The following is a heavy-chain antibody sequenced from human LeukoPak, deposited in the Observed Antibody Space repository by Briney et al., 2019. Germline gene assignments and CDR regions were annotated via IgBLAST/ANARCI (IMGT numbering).Heavy chain of an antibody. CDR3: ARRHNGDYENPWDY. Sequence: GESLKISCKSSGYSFTTYWIAWVRQMPGKGLEWMGIIYPGDSDTRYRPSFQGQVTISADKSINTAYLEWSSLKASDTAMYYCARRHNGDYENPWDYWGQGTLVTVSS. CDR2: IYPGDSDT. V-gene: IGHV5-51*01. CDR1: GYSFTTYW. J-gene: IGHJ4*02. D-gene: IGHD4-17*01.